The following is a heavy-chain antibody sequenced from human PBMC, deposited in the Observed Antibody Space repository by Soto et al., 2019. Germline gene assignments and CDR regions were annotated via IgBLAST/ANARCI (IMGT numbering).Heavy chain of an antibody. CDR1: GYTFTSYG. CDR3: ARGPTYCSSTSCFSGVTWFDP. J-gene: IGHJ5*02. Sequence: QVQLVQSGAEVKKPGASVKVSCKASGYTFTSYGISWVRQAPGQGLEWMGWISSYNGNTNYAQKVQGRVTMTTDKSTSTTYMELRSLRSDDTAVYYCARGPTYCSSTSCFSGVTWFDPWGQGTLVTVSS. D-gene: IGHD2-2*01. CDR2: ISSYNGNT. V-gene: IGHV1-18*04.